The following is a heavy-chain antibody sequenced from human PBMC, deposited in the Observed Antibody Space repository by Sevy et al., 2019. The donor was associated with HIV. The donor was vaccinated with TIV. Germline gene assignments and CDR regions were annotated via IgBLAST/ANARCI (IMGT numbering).Heavy chain of an antibody. Sequence: GGSLRLSCAASGFTFSSYWMSWVRQAPGKGLEWVANIKQDGSEKYYVDSVKGRFTISRDNAKNSLYLQMNSLRAEDTAVYYCAIAEYSYNYYYYGMDVWGQGTTVTVSS. CDR2: IKQDGSEK. CDR3: AIAEYSYNYYYYGMDV. CDR1: GFTFSSYW. J-gene: IGHJ6*02. D-gene: IGHD6-6*01. V-gene: IGHV3-7*03.